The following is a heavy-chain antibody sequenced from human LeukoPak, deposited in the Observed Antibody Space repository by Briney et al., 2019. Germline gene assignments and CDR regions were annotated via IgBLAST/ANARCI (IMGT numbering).Heavy chain of an antibody. V-gene: IGHV3-30-3*01. D-gene: IGHD3-10*01. CDR2: ISYDGSNK. CDR1: GFTFSSYA. CDR3: ASPDYYGSGSYYNSGYYMDV. Sequence: GGSLRLSCAASGFTFSSYAMHWVRQAPGKGLEWVAVISYDGSNKYYADSVKGRFTISRDNSKNTLYLQMNSLRAEDTAVYYCASPDYYGSGSYYNSGYYMDVWGKGTTVTVSS. J-gene: IGHJ6*03.